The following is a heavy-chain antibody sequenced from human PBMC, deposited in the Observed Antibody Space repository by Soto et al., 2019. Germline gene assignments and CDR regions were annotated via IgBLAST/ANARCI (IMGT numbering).Heavy chain of an antibody. CDR2: IKSKTDGGTA. V-gene: IGHV3-15*01. CDR3: TTGIYYDILTGYHNVAY. CDR1: GFNLSHPW. D-gene: IGHD3-9*01. J-gene: IGHJ4*02. Sequence: GGSLRLSCVASGFNLSHPWMTWVRQAAGKGLEWVGRIKSKTDGGTADYAAPVKGRATITRDDSKNTVYLQMNSLKTEDTAVYYCTTGIYYDILTGYHNVAYWGQGALVTVSS.